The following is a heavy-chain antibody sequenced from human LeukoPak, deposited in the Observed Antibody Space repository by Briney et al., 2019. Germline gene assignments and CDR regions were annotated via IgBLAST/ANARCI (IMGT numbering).Heavy chain of an antibody. J-gene: IGHJ4*02. CDR1: GFTFTSYL. CDR2: ISGSGDST. D-gene: IGHD3-16*01. Sequence: PGGSLRLSCAASGFTFTSYLMTWVRQAPGKGLEWVSGISGSGDSTYYADSVKGRFTISRDNFNNTLYLQMSSLRVEDTAVYYCAKPRPVCGDSFDYWGQGTLVTVSS. V-gene: IGHV3-23*01. CDR3: AKPRPVCGDSFDY.